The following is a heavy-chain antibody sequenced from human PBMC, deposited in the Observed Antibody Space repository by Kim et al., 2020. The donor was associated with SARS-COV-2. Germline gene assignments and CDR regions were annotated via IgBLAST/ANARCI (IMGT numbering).Heavy chain of an antibody. V-gene: IGHV4-59*01. J-gene: IGHJ6*02. CDR1: GGSISSYY. CDR3: ARGIGRTANYDFWSGSGEGYYYGMDV. D-gene: IGHD3-3*01. CDR2: IYYSGST. Sequence: SETLSLTCTVSGGSISSYYWSWIRQPPGKGLEWIGYIYYSGSTNYNPSLKSRVTISVDTSKNQFSLKLSSVTAADTAVYYCARGIGRTANYDFWSGSGEGYYYGMDVWGQGTTVTVSS.